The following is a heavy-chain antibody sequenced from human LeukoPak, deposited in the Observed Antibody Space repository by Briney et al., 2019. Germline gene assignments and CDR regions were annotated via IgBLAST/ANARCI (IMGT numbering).Heavy chain of an antibody. V-gene: IGHV3-21*01. CDR1: GFTFSTYS. CDR3: ARAADSGDYVNWFDP. D-gene: IGHD4-17*01. Sequence: GGSLRLSCAASGFTFSTYSMNWVRQAPGKGLEWVSSISSSSSYIYYADSVKGRFTISRDNAKNSLYLQMNSLRVEDTAVYYCARAADSGDYVNWFDPWGQGTLVTVSS. CDR2: ISSSSSYI. J-gene: IGHJ5*02.